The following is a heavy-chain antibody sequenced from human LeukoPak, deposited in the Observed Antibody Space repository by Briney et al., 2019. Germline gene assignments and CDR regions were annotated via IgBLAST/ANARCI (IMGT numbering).Heavy chain of an antibody. CDR2: IWYDGSNK. J-gene: IGHJ4*02. D-gene: IGHD3-10*01. V-gene: IGHV3-33*06. Sequence: GGSLRLSCAASGFTFSSYGMHWVRQAPGKGLEWVAVIWYDGSNKYYADSVKGRFTISRDNSKNTLYLQMNSLRAEDTAVYYCAKDGPPHTMVRVVIRYYFDYWGQGTLVTVSS. CDR1: GFTFSSYG. CDR3: AKDGPPHTMVRVVIRYYFDY.